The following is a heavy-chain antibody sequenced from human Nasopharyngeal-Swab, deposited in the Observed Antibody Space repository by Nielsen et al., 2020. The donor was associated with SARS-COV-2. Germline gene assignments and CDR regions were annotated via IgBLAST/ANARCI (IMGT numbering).Heavy chain of an antibody. CDR1: GYTFTIYD. V-gene: IGHV1-8*01. CDR2: MNPNSGNT. Sequence: ASVKVSCKASGYTFTIYDINWVRQAPGQGLEWMGWMNPNSGNTGYAQKFQGRVTMTRTTSISTAYMELSSLRSEDTAVYYCARGRRSLVDSATNEFDYWSHGTLVTVSS. CDR3: ARGRRSLVDSATNEFDY. D-gene: IGHD5-18*01. J-gene: IGHJ4*01.